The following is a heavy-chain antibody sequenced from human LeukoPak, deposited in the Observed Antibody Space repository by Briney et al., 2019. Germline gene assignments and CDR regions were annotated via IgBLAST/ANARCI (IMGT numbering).Heavy chain of an antibody. Sequence: PSETLSLTCAVYGGSFSGYYWSWIRQPPGKGLEWIGEINHSGSTNYNPSLKSRVTISVDTSKNQFSLKLGSVTAADTAVYYCARGGAATRIYYYYYMDVWGKGTTVTVSS. CDR3: ARGGAATRIYYYYYMDV. V-gene: IGHV4-34*01. D-gene: IGHD2-15*01. J-gene: IGHJ6*03. CDR2: INHSGST. CDR1: GGSFSGYY.